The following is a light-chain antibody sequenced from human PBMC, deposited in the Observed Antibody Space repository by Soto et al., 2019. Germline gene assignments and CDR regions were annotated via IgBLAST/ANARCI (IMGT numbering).Light chain of an antibody. CDR1: TSDVGGYNF. Sequence: QSALTQPASVSGWSGQSITISCTGTTSDVGGYNFVSWYQHHPGKAPKLIIYDVDNRPSGVSNRISASKSGNTASLTISRLQAEDEADYYCCLHTTTSSFFGGGTKLTVL. CDR2: DVD. CDR3: CLHTTTSSF. V-gene: IGLV2-14*03. J-gene: IGLJ2*01.